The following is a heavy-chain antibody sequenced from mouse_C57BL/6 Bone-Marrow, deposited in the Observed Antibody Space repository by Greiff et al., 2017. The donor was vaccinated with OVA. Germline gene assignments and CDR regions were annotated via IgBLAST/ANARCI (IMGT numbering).Heavy chain of an antibody. CDR1: GFTFSDFY. D-gene: IGHD1-1*01. CDR3: ARATGLYAMDY. Sequence: EVQRVESGGGLVQSGRSLRLSCATSGFTFSDFYMEWVRQAPGKGLEWIAASRNKANDYTTEYSASVKGRFIVSRDTSQSILYLQMNALRAEDTAIYYCARATGLYAMDYWGQGTSVTVSS. CDR2: SRNKANDYTT. J-gene: IGHJ4*01. V-gene: IGHV7-1*01.